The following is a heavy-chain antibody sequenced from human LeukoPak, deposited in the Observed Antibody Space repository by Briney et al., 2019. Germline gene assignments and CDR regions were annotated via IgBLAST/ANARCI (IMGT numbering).Heavy chain of an antibody. CDR2: IYPGDSDP. V-gene: IGHV5-51*01. CDR1: GYSFTSYW. CDR3: ARHGCSSTSCYDDYYYYMDV. J-gene: IGHJ6*03. Sequence: GESLQISSQGSGYSFTSYWIGWVRQMPGKGREWMGIIYPGDSDPRYSPSFQGQVTIPADKSISTAYLQWSSLKASDTAMYYCARHGCSSTSCYDDYYYYMDVWGKGTTVTVSS. D-gene: IGHD2-2*01.